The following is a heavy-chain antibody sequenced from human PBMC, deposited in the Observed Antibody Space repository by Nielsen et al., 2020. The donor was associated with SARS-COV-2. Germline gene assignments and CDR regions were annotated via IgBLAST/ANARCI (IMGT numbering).Heavy chain of an antibody. V-gene: IGHV3-66*01. CDR2: IYSGTT. Sequence: VRQALGKGLEWLSFIYSGTTYYADSVKGRFTISRDSSKNTLYLQMNSLRAEDTAVYYCARAQNSGWTDYWGQGTLVTVSS. CDR3: ARAQNSGWTDY. J-gene: IGHJ4*02. D-gene: IGHD6-19*01.